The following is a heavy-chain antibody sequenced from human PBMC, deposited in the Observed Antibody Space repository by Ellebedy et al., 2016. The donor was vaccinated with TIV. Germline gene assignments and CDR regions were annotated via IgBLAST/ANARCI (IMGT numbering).Heavy chain of an antibody. Sequence: GESLKISYAAAGVTVSTNYMSWVRQAPGKGLEWVSIIYSAGTTYYADSVKGRFTISRDNSENTLYLQMNSLRAEDPAVYYCVRARQWGFEYWGPGILVTVSS. V-gene: IGHV3-53*01. CDR2: IYSAGTT. CDR3: VRARQWGFEY. CDR1: GVTVSTNY. J-gene: IGHJ4*02. D-gene: IGHD6-19*01.